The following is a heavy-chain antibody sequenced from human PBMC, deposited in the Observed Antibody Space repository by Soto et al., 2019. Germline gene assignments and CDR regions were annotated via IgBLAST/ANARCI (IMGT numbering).Heavy chain of an antibody. Sequence: QVQLVQSGSEVKEPGASVKVSCKASGYTFTGYYVLWVRQAPGQGPECMGWINPYTGGTNYAQKFPGRATITRHTSSSTAYRELRELRPYATAIYYCATQYQHRGGCCSPAPHLCMCVWCQVTTLTVSS. D-gene: IGHD2-15*01. CDR1: GYTFTGYY. CDR3: ATQYQHRGGCCSPAPHLCMCV. V-gene: IGHV1-2*02. J-gene: IGHJ6*02. CDR2: INPYTGGT.